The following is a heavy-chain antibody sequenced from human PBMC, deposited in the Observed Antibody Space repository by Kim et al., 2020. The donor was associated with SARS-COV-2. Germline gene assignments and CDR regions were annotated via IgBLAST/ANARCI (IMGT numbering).Heavy chain of an antibody. V-gene: IGHV4-34*01. Sequence: TPAPKNRVTISVDTSKNQYCLKRSSVTAADTAVYYCARGPGGGGANWFDPWGQGTLVTVSS. J-gene: IGHJ5*02. CDR3: ARGPGGGGANWFDP. D-gene: IGHD2-15*01.